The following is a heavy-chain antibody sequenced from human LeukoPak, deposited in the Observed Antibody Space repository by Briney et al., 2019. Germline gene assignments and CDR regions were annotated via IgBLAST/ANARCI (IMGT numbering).Heavy chain of an antibody. CDR3: AKDHGGIAI. CDR2: ISYDGSNK. J-gene: IGHJ3*02. CDR1: GFTFSSYG. V-gene: IGHV3-30*18. D-gene: IGHD6-13*01. Sequence: GRSLGPSCAASGFTFSSYGMHWVRQAPGKGLEWVAVISYDGSNKYYADSVKGRFTISRDNSKNTLYLQMNSLRAEDTAVYYCAKDHGGIAIWGQGTMVTVSS.